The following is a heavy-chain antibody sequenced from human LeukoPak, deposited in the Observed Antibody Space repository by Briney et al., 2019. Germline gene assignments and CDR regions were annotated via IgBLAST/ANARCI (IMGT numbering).Heavy chain of an antibody. J-gene: IGHJ4*02. V-gene: IGHV1-18*01. D-gene: IGHD3-9*01. CDR1: GYTFTSYG. CDR3: ARQAKYYDILTGYQDY. CDR2: ISAYNGNT. Sequence: ASVKVSCKASGYTFTSYGISWVRQAPGQGLEWMGWISAYNGNTNYAQKLQGRVTMTTDTSTSTAYMELRSLRSDDTAVYYCARQAKYYDILTGYQDYWGRGTLVTVSS.